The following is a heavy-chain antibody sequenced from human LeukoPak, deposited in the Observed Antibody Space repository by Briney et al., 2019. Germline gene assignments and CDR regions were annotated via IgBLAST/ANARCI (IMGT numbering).Heavy chain of an antibody. CDR1: GFTFSDYA. CDR3: ARGFRPHYDYVADV. V-gene: IGHV3-33*01. Sequence: QPGRSLRLSCETSGFTFSDYAMHWVRQAPGKGLEWVAVIWHAGSRKYYADSVKGRFTISRDNSKNTQSLQMNSLRAEDTALYYCARGFRPHYDYVADVWGRGTTVTVSS. CDR2: IWHAGSRK. D-gene: IGHD3-10*02. J-gene: IGHJ6*02.